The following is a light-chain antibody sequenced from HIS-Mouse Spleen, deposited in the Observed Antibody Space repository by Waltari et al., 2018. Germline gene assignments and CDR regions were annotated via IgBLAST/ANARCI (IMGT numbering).Light chain of an antibody. V-gene: IGKV1-16*02. CDR1: QGSSNY. Sequence: DIQMTQSPSSLSASVRDRVQLTCRASQGSSNYLAWFQQKPGKAPNSLIYAASCLQSGVPSKFSGSGSGTDFTLTISSLQPGDFATYYCQQYNSYPLTFGGGTKVEIK. CDR3: QQYNSYPLT. CDR2: AAS. J-gene: IGKJ4*01.